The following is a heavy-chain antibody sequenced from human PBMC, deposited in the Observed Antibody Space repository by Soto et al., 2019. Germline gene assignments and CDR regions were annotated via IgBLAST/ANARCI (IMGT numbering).Heavy chain of an antibody. V-gene: IGHV4-30-4*01. CDR3: ARSYYYGSGSFQNWFDP. Sequence: SETLSLTCTVSGGSISSGDYYWSWIRQPPGKGLEWIGYIYYSGSTYYNPSLKSRVTISVDTSKNQFSLKLSSVTAADTAVYYCARSYYYGSGSFQNWFDPWGQGTLVTVSS. J-gene: IGHJ5*02. D-gene: IGHD3-10*01. CDR2: IYYSGST. CDR1: GGSISSGDYY.